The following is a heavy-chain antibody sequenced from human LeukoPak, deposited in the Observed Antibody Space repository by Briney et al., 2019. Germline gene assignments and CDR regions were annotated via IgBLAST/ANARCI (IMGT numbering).Heavy chain of an antibody. J-gene: IGHJ4*02. CDR2: TNHSGST. D-gene: IGHD4-11*01. Sequence: SETLSLTCAVYGGSFSGYYWSWIRQPPGKGLEWIGETNHSGSTNYNPSLKSRVTISVDTSKNQFSLKLSSVTAADTAVYYCARGNTVTTLYFDYWGQGTLVTVSS. CDR1: GGSFSGYY. V-gene: IGHV4-34*01. CDR3: ARGNTVTTLYFDY.